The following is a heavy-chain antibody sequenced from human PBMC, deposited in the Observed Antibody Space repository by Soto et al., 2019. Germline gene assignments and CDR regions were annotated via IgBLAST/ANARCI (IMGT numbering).Heavy chain of an antibody. CDR3: ARLRQLVGYFYYYMDV. CDR2: ISAYNGNT. D-gene: IGHD6-6*01. Sequence: QVPLLQSGAEVKKPGASVKVSCKASGYTFTNYGITWVRQAPGQGLEWMGWISAYNGNTHYTQRLQGRVTMTTDTSTSTAYMELRGLRSDDTAVYYCARLRQLVGYFYYYMDVWGKGTTVTVSS. V-gene: IGHV1-18*01. CDR1: GYTFTNYG. J-gene: IGHJ6*03.